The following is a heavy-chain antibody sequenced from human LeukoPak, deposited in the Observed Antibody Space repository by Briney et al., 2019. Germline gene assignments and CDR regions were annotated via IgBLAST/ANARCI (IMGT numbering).Heavy chain of an antibody. CDR1: GASISGGTYY. Sequence: SETLSLTCSVSGASISGGTYYWGWIRQPPGKGLEWIGSIYYTGSTYDNPSLRSRVTISVDTSKSQFSLKLSSVTAADAAVYYCARRGGSGRAFDYWGQGTLVTVSS. J-gene: IGHJ4*02. V-gene: IGHV4-39*01. D-gene: IGHD1-26*01. CDR2: IYYTGST. CDR3: ARRGGSGRAFDY.